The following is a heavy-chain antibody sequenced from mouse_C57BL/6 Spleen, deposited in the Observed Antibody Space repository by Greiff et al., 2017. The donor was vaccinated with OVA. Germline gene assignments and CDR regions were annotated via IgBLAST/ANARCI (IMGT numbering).Heavy chain of an antibody. CDR3: ARYDYDSLFDY. CDR1: GYAFSSSW. Sequence: SGPELVKPGASVKISCKASGYAFSSSWMNWVKQRPGKGLEWIGRIYPGDGDTNYNGKFKGKATLTADKSSSTAYMQLSSLTSEDSAVYFCARYDYDSLFDYWGQGTTLTVSS. J-gene: IGHJ2*01. D-gene: IGHD2-4*01. V-gene: IGHV1-82*01. CDR2: IYPGDGDT.